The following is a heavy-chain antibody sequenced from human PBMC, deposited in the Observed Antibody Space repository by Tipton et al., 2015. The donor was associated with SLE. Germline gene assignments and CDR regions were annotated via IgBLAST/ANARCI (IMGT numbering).Heavy chain of an antibody. CDR3: ASGDFWAHVS. Sequence: QLVQSGGGLVQPGGSLRLSCAASGFNVTTNYMTWVRQAPGKGLEWVSVIYSGGTTYYADSVKGRFTISRHNSENTFYLQMNSLRAEDTAVYYCASGDFWAHVSWGQGTRVTVSS. J-gene: IGHJ4*02. D-gene: IGHD3/OR15-3a*01. CDR2: IYSGGTT. V-gene: IGHV3-53*04. CDR1: GFNVTTNY.